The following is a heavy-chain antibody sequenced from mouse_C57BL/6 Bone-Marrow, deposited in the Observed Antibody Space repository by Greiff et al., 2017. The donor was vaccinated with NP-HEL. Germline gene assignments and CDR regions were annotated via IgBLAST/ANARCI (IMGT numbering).Heavy chain of an antibody. D-gene: IGHD1-1*01. CDR3: ARPRYYGSSSPRFAY. CDR1: GYAFTNYL. J-gene: IGHJ3*01. CDR2: INPGSGGT. V-gene: IGHV1-54*01. Sequence: VQLQESGAELVRPGTSVKVSCKASGYAFTNYLIEWVKQRPGQGLEWIGVINPGSGGTNYNEKFKGKATLTADKSSSTAYMQLSSLTSEDSAVYFCARPRYYGSSSPRFAYWGQGTLVTVSA.